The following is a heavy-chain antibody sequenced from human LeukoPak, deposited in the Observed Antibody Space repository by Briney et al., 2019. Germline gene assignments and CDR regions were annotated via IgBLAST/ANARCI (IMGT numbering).Heavy chain of an antibody. Sequence: GASVKVSFKASVYTFTGYYMHWVRQAPGQGLAWVGWINPNSGGTNYAQKFQGRVTMTRDTSISTAYMELSRLTSDDTAVYYCAITVTRWSDFDYWGQGTLVTVSS. J-gene: IGHJ4*02. CDR1: VYTFTGYY. CDR2: INPNSGGT. CDR3: AITVTRWSDFDY. D-gene: IGHD4-17*01. V-gene: IGHV1-2*02.